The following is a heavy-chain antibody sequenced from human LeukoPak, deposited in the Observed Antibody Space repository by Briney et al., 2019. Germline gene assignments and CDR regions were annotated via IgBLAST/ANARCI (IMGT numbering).Heavy chain of an antibody. CDR3: ARLGGSGSYYTASYYYYMDV. CDR1: GGSFSGYY. Sequence: SETLSLTCAVYGGSFSGYYWSWIRQPPGKGLEWIGEINRSGSTNYNPSLKSRVTISVDTSKNQFSLKLSSVTAADTAVYYCARLGGSGSYYTASYYYYMDVWGKGTTVTISS. D-gene: IGHD3-10*01. J-gene: IGHJ6*03. V-gene: IGHV4-34*01. CDR2: INRSGST.